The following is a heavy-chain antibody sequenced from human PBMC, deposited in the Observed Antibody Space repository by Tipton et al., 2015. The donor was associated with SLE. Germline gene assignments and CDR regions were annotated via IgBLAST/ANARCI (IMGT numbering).Heavy chain of an antibody. CDR1: GGSITSHY. Sequence: TLSLTCTVSGGSITSHYWSWIRQPPGKGLECIGYVDYIGSTNYNPSLKSRVTISLDTSKNQFSLKLSSVTAADTAVYYCAREGYYDNSGYYPLFDSWGQGILVTVSS. CDR3: AREGYYDNSGYYPLFDS. J-gene: IGHJ4*01. CDR2: VDYIGST. D-gene: IGHD3-22*01. V-gene: IGHV4-59*11.